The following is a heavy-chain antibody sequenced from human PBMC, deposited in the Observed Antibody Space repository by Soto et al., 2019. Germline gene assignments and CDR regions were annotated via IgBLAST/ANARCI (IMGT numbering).Heavy chain of an antibody. D-gene: IGHD5-18*01. CDR1: GFTFSSYL. J-gene: IGHJ4*02. CDR3: GRGGSDSPMAPGY. V-gene: IGHV3-74*01. CDR2: INPDGSAT. Sequence: GGPRRRSWAASGFTFSSYLMHWVRPAPGKGLVWVSRINPDGSATNYADSVKGRFTISRDNAKNTLYLQMNSLRAEDTAVFYCGRGGSDSPMAPGYWGQGTLVTVSS.